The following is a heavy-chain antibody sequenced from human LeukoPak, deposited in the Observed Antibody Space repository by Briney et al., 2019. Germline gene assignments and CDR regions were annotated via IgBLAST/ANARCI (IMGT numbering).Heavy chain of an antibody. D-gene: IGHD2-15*01. Sequence: GGSLRLSCAASGFTFSSYEMNWVRQPPGKGLEWVSYISSSGSNMYYADSVKGRFTISRDNAKNSLYLQMDSLRAEDTAVYYCARDNIRYSVDFWGQGTLVIVSS. CDR3: ARDNIRYSVDF. V-gene: IGHV3-48*03. CDR2: ISSSGSNM. CDR1: GFTFSSYE. J-gene: IGHJ4*02.